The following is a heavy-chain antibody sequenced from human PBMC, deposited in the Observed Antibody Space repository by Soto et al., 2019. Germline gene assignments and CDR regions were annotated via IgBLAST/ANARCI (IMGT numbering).Heavy chain of an antibody. CDR3: ARDLRGYSGYDSPNWFDP. J-gene: IGHJ5*02. Sequence: ASVKVSCKASGGTFSSYTISWVRQAPGQGLEWMGRIIPILGIANYAQKFQGRVTITADKSTSTAYMELSSLRSEDTAVYYCARDLRGYSGYDSPNWFDPWGQGTLVTVSS. V-gene: IGHV1-69*04. CDR2: IIPILGIA. D-gene: IGHD5-12*01. CDR1: GGTFSSYT.